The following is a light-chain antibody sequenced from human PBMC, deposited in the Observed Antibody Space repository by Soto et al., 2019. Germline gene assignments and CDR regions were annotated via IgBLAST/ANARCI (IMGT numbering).Light chain of an antibody. CDR3: QSYDNSLSGSRV. J-gene: IGLJ3*02. CDR2: GTN. V-gene: IGLV1-40*01. Sequence: QSVLTQPPSVSGAPGQRVTISCTESRSNIGAGYDVHWYQQLPGTAPKLLIYGTNNRPSGVPDRFSGSKSGMSASLAITGLQAADEANYYCQSYDNSLSGSRVFGGGTKVTVL. CDR1: RSNIGAGYD.